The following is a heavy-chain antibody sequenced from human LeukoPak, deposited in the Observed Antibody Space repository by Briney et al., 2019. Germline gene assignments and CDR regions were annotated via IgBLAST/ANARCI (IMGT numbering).Heavy chain of an antibody. J-gene: IGHJ4*02. V-gene: IGHV1-2*02. Sequence: GSSVKVSCKASGYTFTAYYMHWVRQAPGQGLEWMGWINPNSGDTNYAQKFQGRVTMTRDTSISTVYMELSRLRSDDTAVYYCATDPSGSYPDYWGQGTLVTVSS. CDR1: GYTFTAYY. CDR3: ATDPSGSYPDY. D-gene: IGHD1-26*01. CDR2: INPNSGDT.